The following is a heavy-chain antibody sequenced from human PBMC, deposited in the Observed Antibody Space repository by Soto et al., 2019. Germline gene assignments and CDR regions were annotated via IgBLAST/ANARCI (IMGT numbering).Heavy chain of an antibody. Sequence: GASVKVCCKASVYTFTSYYMHWVRQAPGQGLEWMGIINPSGGSTSYAQKFQGRVTMTRDTSTSTVYMELSSLRSEDTAVYYCARDMEDVVVVAATKGSYFDYWGQGTLVTSPQ. CDR2: INPSGGST. CDR1: VYTFTSYY. V-gene: IGHV1-46*03. D-gene: IGHD2-15*01. J-gene: IGHJ4*02. CDR3: ARDMEDVVVVAATKGSYFDY.